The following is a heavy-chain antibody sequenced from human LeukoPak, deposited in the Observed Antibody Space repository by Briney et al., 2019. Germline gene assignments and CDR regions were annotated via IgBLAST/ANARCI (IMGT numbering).Heavy chain of an antibody. Sequence: SETLSLTCAVSGYSISSGYYCGWIRQPPGKGLEWIGSIYHSGSTYYNPSLKSRVTISVDTSKNQFSLKLSSVTAADTAVYYCARQLTIFGVVSYYYYYMDVWGKGTTVTVSS. J-gene: IGHJ6*03. V-gene: IGHV4-38-2*01. CDR2: IYHSGST. CDR1: GYSISSGYY. D-gene: IGHD3-3*01. CDR3: ARQLTIFGVVSYYYYYMDV.